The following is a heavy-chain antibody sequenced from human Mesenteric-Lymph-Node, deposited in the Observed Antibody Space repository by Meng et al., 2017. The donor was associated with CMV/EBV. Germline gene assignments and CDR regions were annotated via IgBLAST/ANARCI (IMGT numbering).Heavy chain of an antibody. CDR2: MNPNSGNT. Sequence: ASVKVSCKASGYTFTSYDINWVRQATGQGLEWMGWMNPNSGNTGYAQKFQGRVTITRNTSISTAYMELSSLRSDDTAVYYCARGYYDSSGYMAFDIWGQGTMVTVSS. CDR3: ARGYYDSSGYMAFDI. J-gene: IGHJ3*02. CDR1: GYTFTSYD. D-gene: IGHD3-22*01. V-gene: IGHV1-8*03.